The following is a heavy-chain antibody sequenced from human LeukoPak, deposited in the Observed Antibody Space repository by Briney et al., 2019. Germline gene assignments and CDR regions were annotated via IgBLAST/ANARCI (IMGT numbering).Heavy chain of an antibody. J-gene: IGHJ4*02. Sequence: ASETLSLTCTVSGASISDSNYYWGWVRQPPGKGLEWIGSIYYSGNTYYNPSLKSRVTISIDTSKKEFSLKVTSVTAADTAVFYCVRHALRVAAVWGQGTLVTVSS. D-gene: IGHD2-15*01. CDR3: VRHALRVAAV. CDR2: IYYSGNT. V-gene: IGHV4-39*01. CDR1: GASISDSNYY.